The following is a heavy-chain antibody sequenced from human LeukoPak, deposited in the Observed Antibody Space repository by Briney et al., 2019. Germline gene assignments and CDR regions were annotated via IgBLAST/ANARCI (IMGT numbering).Heavy chain of an antibody. CDR1: GGTLNGYA. CDR3: ATFGYCTNGVCYFAFDY. CDR2: GIPIFGTV. J-gene: IGHJ4*02. V-gene: IGHV1-69*13. Sequence: SVKFACKASGGTLNGYAIGEVRQAPGEGLGWMGGGIPIFGTVNYAQKFQGRVTITADEPTSTAYMELSSLTSEDTAVYYCATFGYCTNGVCYFAFDYWGQGTLVTVSS. D-gene: IGHD2-8*01.